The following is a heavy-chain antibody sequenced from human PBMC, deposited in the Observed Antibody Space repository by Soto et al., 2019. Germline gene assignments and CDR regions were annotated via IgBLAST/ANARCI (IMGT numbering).Heavy chain of an antibody. CDR3: ARTLGYCTNGVCYDWFDP. D-gene: IGHD2-8*01. V-gene: IGHV1-69*13. CDR2: IIPIFGTA. CDR1: GGTFSSYA. J-gene: IGHJ5*02. Sequence: GASVKVSCKASGGTFSSYAISWVRQAPGQGLEWMGGIIPIFGTANYAQKFQGRVTITADESTSTAYMELSSLRSEDTAVYYCARTLGYCTNGVCYDWFDPWGQGTLVPVSS.